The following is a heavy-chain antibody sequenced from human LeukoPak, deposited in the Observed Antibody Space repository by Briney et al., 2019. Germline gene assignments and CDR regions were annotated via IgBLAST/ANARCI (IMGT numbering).Heavy chain of an antibody. D-gene: IGHD5-18*01. CDR3: ASLNLLYSYGYSRSYWYFDL. CDR2: IYYSGST. CDR1: GGSISSSSYY. J-gene: IGHJ2*01. Sequence: SETLSLTCTVSGGSISSSSYYWGWIRQPPGKGLEWIGSIYYSGSTYYNPSLKSRVTISVDTSKNQFSLKLSFVTAADTAVYYCASLNLLYSYGYSRSYWYFDLWGRGTLVTVSS. V-gene: IGHV4-39*01.